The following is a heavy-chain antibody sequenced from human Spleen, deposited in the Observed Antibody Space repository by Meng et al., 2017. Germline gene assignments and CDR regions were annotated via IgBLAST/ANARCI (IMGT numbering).Heavy chain of an antibody. CDR3: AREQVAGIGNWYFDL. V-gene: IGHV3-53*01. CDR1: GFTFDDYG. Sequence: GESLKISCAASGFTFDDYGMHWVRQAPGKGLEWVSGIYSGGNTYYADSVKGRFAISRDNSKNTLYLQMNSLRAEDTAVYYCAREQVAGIGNWYFDLWGRGTLVTVSS. J-gene: IGHJ2*01. D-gene: IGHD6-19*01. CDR2: IYSGGNT.